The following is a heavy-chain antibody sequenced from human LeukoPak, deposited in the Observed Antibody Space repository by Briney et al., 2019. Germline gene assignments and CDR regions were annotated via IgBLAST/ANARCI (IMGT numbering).Heavy chain of an antibody. Sequence: GGSLRLSCADFGYWMSWVRQAPGKGLELVANIKQDGSEKYYVDSVKGRFTISRDNAKNSLYLQMNSLRAEDTAVYYCARGMEYGDYGFDYWGQGTLVTVSS. CDR1: GYW. D-gene: IGHD4-17*01. V-gene: IGHV3-7*01. J-gene: IGHJ4*02. CDR3: ARGMEYGDYGFDY. CDR2: IKQDGSEK.